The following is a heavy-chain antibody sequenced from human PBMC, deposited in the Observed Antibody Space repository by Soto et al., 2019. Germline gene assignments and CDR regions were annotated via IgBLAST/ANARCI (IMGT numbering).Heavy chain of an antibody. CDR3: ARGERYSSSWNYYYMDV. CDR2: INHSGST. CDR1: GGSFSGYY. V-gene: IGHV4-34*01. J-gene: IGHJ6*03. Sequence: SETLSLTCAVYGGSFSGYYWSWIRQPPGKGLEWIGEINHSGSTNYNPSLKSRVTLSVDTSKNQFSLKLSSVTAADTAVYYCARGERYSSSWNYYYMDVWGKGTTVTVSS. D-gene: IGHD6-13*01.